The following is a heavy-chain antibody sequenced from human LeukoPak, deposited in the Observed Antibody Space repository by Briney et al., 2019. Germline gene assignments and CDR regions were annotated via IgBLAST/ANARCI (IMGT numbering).Heavy chain of an antibody. CDR1: GYTFTGYY. J-gene: IGHJ6*02. V-gene: IGHV1-2*02. CDR3: ARDHLDIYGDEDYGMDV. Sequence: ASVKVSCKASGYTFTGYYMHWVRQAPGQGLEWMGWINPNSGGTNYAQKFQGRVTMTRDTSISTAYMELSRLRSDDTAVYYCARDHLDIYGDEDYGMDVWGQGTTVTVSS. D-gene: IGHD4-17*01. CDR2: INPNSGGT.